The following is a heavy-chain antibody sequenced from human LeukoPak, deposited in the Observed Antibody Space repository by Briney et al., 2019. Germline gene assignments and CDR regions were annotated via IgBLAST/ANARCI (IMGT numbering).Heavy chain of an antibody. D-gene: IGHD3-9*01. V-gene: IGHV4-30-2*01. CDR2: IYHSGST. CDR1: GGSISSGGYS. Sequence: PSETLSLTCAVSGGSISSGGYSWSWIRQPPGKGLEWIGYIYHSGSTYYNPSLKSRVTISVDRSKNQFSLKLSSVTAADTAVYYCARGILPYYDILTGSGNWFDPWGQGTLVTVSS. J-gene: IGHJ5*02. CDR3: ARGILPYYDILTGSGNWFDP.